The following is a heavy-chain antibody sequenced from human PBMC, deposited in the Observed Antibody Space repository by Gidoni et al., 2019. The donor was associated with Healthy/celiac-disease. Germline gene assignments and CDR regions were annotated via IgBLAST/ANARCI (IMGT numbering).Heavy chain of an antibody. CDR2: IKSKTDGGTT. J-gene: IGHJ3*02. V-gene: IGHV3-15*01. Sequence: EVQLVESGGGLVKPGGSLRLSCAASVFTFSNAWMSWVRQAPGKGLEWVGRIKSKTDGGTTDYAAPVKGRFTISRDDSKNTLYLQMNSLKTEDTAVYYCTTALSDGDYSDAFDIWGQGTMVTVSS. CDR1: VFTFSNAW. D-gene: IGHD4-17*01. CDR3: TTALSDGDYSDAFDI.